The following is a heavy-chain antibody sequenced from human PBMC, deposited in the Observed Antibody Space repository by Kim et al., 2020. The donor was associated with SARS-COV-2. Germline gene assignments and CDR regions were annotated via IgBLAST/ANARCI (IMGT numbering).Heavy chain of an antibody. CDR1: GFTFSSYP. Sequence: GGSLRLSCAASGFTFSSYPMSWVRLAPGKGLEWVSAISGSGESTYYADSLKGRFTISRDNSKNTVSLQISSLRAEDTAVYYCARDYGVDYWGQGTLVTVSS. J-gene: IGHJ4*02. CDR2: ISGSGEST. CDR3: ARDYGVDY. V-gene: IGHV3-23*01. D-gene: IGHD3-16*01.